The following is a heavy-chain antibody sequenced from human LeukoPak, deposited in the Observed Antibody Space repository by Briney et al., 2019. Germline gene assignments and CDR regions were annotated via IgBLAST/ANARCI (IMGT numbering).Heavy chain of an antibody. D-gene: IGHD3-10*01. CDR3: ARGGTMVRGVRTTRAFDI. J-gene: IGHJ3*02. CDR2: INHSGST. Sequence: PSETLSLTCAVSGGSFSGYYWSWIRQPPGKGLEWIGEINHSGSTNYNPSLKSRVTLSVDTSKNQFSLKLSSVTAADTAVYYCARGGTMVRGVRTTRAFDIWGQGTMVTVSS. CDR1: GGSFSGYY. V-gene: IGHV4-34*01.